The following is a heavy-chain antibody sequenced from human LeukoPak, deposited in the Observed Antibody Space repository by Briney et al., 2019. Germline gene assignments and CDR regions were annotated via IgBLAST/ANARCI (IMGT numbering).Heavy chain of an antibody. CDR1: GYTFSNFG. CDR2: ISGNNDNP. J-gene: IGHJ4*02. CDR3: ARDGTSTDDY. Sequence: ASVKVSCKASGYTFSNFGISWVRQAPGQGLEWMGWISGNNDNPDYGQKFQGRLTVTTDSSTNTAYMELRNLRSDDTAVYYCARDGTSTDDYWGQGTLVTVSS. D-gene: IGHD2-2*01. V-gene: IGHV1-18*01.